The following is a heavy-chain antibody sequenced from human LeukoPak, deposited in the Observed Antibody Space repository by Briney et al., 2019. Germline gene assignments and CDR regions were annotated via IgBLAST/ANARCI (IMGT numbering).Heavy chain of an antibody. J-gene: IGHJ4*02. D-gene: IGHD6-13*01. CDR2: IRYDGSNK. CDR3: AKDLPAAGAGYLDY. V-gene: IGHV3-30*02. CDR1: GFTFSSFG. Sequence: TGGSLRLSCAASGFTFSSFGIHWVRQAPGKGLEWVAFIRYDGSNKYYADSVKGRFTISRDNPKNTLYLQMNSLRAEDTAVYYCAKDLPAAGAGYLDYWGQGTLVTVSS.